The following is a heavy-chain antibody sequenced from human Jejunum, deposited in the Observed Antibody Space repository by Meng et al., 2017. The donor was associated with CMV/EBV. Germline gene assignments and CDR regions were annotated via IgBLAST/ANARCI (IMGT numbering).Heavy chain of an antibody. CDR3: ARGSTGAFDA. CDR2: SHNTGAT. Sequence: QVQLPESGPGLVTPSETLSLTCTVSGGSISSSYWSWIRQRPGKGLEWIGYSHNTGATDYNPSLKSRVTMSLDTSKNQFFLKVTFVTTADTAIYHCARGSTGAFDAWGQGTLVTVSS. D-gene: IGHD1-14*01. J-gene: IGHJ5*02. V-gene: IGHV4-59*01. CDR1: GGSISSSY.